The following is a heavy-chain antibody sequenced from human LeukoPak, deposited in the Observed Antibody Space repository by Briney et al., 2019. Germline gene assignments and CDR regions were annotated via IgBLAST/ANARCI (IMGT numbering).Heavy chain of an antibody. D-gene: IGHD2-2*02. CDR1: GGTFSSYA. CDR3: ARESLGAAIGRGRFDP. CDR2: IIPIFGTA. J-gene: IGHJ5*02. Sequence: SVKVSCKASGGTFSSYAISWVRQAPGQGLEWMGGIIPIFGTANYAQKFQGRVTITTDESTSTAYMELSSLRSEDTAVYYCARESLGAAIGRGRFDPWGQGTLVTVSS. V-gene: IGHV1-69*05.